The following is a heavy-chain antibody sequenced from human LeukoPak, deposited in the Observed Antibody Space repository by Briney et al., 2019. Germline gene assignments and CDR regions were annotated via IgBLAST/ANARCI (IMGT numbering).Heavy chain of an antibody. J-gene: IGHJ6*02. D-gene: IGHD3-10*01. V-gene: IGHV3-30*18. CDR3: AKDYYGSGSYSGPRAGYYYYGMDV. Sequence: GRSLRLSCAASGFTFSSYGMRWVRQAPGKGLEWVAVISYDGSNKYYADSVKGRFTISRDNSKNTLYLQMNSLRAEDTAVYYCAKDYYGSGSYSGPRAGYYYYGMDVWGQGTTVTVSS. CDR2: ISYDGSNK. CDR1: GFTFSSYG.